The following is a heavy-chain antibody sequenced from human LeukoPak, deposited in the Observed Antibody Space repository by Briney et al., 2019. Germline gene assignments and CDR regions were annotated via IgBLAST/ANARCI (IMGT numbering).Heavy chain of an antibody. CDR3: ARGPYCGGDCYSGLAEYFQH. Sequence: SETLSLTCTVSGGSISSYYWSWIRQPPGKGLEWIGYIYYSGSTNYNPSLKSRVTISVDTPKNQFSLKLSSVTAADTAVYYCARGPYCGGDCYSGLAEYFQHWGQGTLVTVSS. V-gene: IGHV4-59*01. J-gene: IGHJ1*01. CDR2: IYYSGST. CDR1: GGSISSYY. D-gene: IGHD2-21*02.